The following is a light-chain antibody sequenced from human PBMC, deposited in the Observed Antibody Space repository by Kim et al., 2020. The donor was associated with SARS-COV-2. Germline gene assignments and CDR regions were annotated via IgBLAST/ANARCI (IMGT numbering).Light chain of an antibody. J-gene: IGLJ3*02. CDR3: ASYAGAREVV. CDR1: FTDVGRYEY. Sequence: QSALTQPPSASGSPGQSVTISCTGTFTDVGRYEYVSWYQQYPGKVPNLIIYEVIHRPSGVPDRFSGSKSGNTASLTISGLQTEDEADYYCASYAGAREVVFGGGTKVTV. V-gene: IGLV2-8*01. CDR2: EVI.